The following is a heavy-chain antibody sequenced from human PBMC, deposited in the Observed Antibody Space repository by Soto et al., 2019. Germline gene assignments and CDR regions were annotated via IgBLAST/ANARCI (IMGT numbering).Heavy chain of an antibody. Sequence: LALTCSLSGGAIGGYYWSWIRQPPGKALEWIGYVSYSGSTDYHPSLKSRVSISIDTSKNQFSLKMISVTAADTAVYYCARNGSDSGWFFFDTWGQGALVTVSA. D-gene: IGHD6-19*01. CDR2: VSYSGST. V-gene: IGHV4-59*01. J-gene: IGHJ5*02. CDR1: GGAIGGYY. CDR3: ARNGSDSGWFFFDT.